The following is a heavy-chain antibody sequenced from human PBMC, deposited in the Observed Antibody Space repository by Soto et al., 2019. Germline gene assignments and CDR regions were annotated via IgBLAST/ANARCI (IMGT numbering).Heavy chain of an antibody. D-gene: IGHD6-13*01. CDR2: IWHDGTNR. CDR3: AREAGYQETLGQQLPDC. V-gene: IGHV3-33*01. CDR1: GFSFREYG. J-gene: IGHJ3*01. Sequence: QVQLVESGGGAVQPGGSLRLSCGTFGFSFREYGMHWVRQAPGKGLEWVAGIWHDGTNRNYIDSVRGRFTISRDNSKNMLYLQMNNLRAEDTAVYHCAREAGYQETLGQQLPDCWGQGIRVTVSS.